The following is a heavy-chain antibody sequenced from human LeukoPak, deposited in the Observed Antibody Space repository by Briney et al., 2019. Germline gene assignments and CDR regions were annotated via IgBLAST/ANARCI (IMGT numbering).Heavy chain of an antibody. J-gene: IGHJ6*02. CDR2: INAGNGNT. D-gene: IGHD3-9*01. Sequence: GASVKVSCKASGYTFTSYAMHWVRQAPGQSLEWMGWINAGNGNTKYSQKFQGRVTMTRNTSISTAYMELSSLRSEDTAVYYCASPLYYDILTGYYYGMDVWGQGTTVTVSS. CDR3: ASPLYYDILTGYYYGMDV. CDR1: GYTFTSYA. V-gene: IGHV1-3*01.